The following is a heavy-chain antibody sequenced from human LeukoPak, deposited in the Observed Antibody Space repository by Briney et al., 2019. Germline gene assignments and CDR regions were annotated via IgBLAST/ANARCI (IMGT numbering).Heavy chain of an antibody. CDR1: GFTFTNYP. V-gene: IGHV3-30*04. D-gene: IGHD6-6*01. J-gene: IGHJ4*02. CDR3: ARGERQLDFDY. CDR2: ITSDGSHD. Sequence: PGRSLRLSCATSGFTFTNYPMHWVRQPPGKGLEPVAVITSDGSHDYYADSVKGRFTISRDNSKNTLYLQMNSLRVEDTAIYYCARGERQLDFDYWGQGTLVTVSS.